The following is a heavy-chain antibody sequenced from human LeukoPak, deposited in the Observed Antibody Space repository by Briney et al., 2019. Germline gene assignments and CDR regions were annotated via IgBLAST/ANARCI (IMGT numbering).Heavy chain of an antibody. Sequence: ASVTVSCTASGGTFSSYAISWVRQAPGQGLEWMGGIIPIFGTANYAQKFQGRVTITADGSTSTAYMELSSLRSEDTAVYYCARNIAYYYGSGSYLAFDYWGQGTLVTVSS. CDR3: ARNIAYYYGSGSYLAFDY. J-gene: IGHJ4*02. CDR2: IIPIFGTA. CDR1: GGTFSSYA. V-gene: IGHV1-69*13. D-gene: IGHD3-10*01.